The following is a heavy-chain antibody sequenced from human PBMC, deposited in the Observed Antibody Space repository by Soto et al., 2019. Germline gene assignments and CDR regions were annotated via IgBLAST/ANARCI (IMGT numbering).Heavy chain of an antibody. V-gene: IGHV5-51*01. D-gene: IGHD4-4*01. CDR1: GYTFTDYW. CDR2: IYPGDSDT. J-gene: IGHJ6*02. CDR3: AGRISNFRSCYCAMDV. Sequence: PGESLKISCKGSGYTFTDYWIGWVRQLPGKGLGWMGIIYPGDSDTRYRPSFQGHVTIAVDKSTSTAYLQWSILKASDTAMYYSAGRISNFRSCYCAMDVWGQGTPVTVSS.